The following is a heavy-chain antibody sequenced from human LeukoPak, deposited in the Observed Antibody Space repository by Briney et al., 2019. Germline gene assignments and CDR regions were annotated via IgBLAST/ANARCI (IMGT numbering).Heavy chain of an antibody. D-gene: IGHD2-2*02. CDR2: MNPNSGNT. V-gene: IGHV1-8*01. CDR3: ARGGFHIVVVPAAITGFDH. CDR1: GYTFTSYD. Sequence: GASVKVSSKASGYTFTSYDINWVRQAPGQGLEWMGWMNPNSGNTGYAQKFQGRVTMTRNTSISTAYMELSSLRSEDTAVYYCARGGFHIVVVPAAITGFDHWGQGTLVTVSS. J-gene: IGHJ5*02.